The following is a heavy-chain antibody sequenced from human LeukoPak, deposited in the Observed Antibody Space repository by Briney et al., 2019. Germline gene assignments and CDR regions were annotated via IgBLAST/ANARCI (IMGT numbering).Heavy chain of an antibody. CDR3: DF. CDR1: AGSFSDYY. V-gene: IGHV4-34*01. CDR2: INQIGST. J-gene: IGHJ4*02. Sequence: SETLSLTCAVYAGSFSDYYWSWIRQPPGKGLQWIGEINQIGSTNYSPSLKSRVTISVDTSKNQFSLKLRSVTAADTATYYFDFWGQGTLVTVSS.